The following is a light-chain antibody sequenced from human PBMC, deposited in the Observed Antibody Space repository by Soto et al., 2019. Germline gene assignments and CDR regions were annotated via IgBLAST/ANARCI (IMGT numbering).Light chain of an antibody. Sequence: QSALTQPASVSGSPGQSITISCTGTSSDVGGYKYVSWYQKYPGKAPKLMIYEVSNRPSGVSNRFSGSKSGNTASLTISGLQAEDEADYYCSSYTSSTTLVFGGGTKLTVL. J-gene: IGLJ2*01. V-gene: IGLV2-14*01. CDR2: EVS. CDR1: SSDVGGYKY. CDR3: SSYTSSTTLV.